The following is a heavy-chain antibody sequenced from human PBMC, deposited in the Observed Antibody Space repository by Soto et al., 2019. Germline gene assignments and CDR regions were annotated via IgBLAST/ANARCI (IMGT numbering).Heavy chain of an antibody. V-gene: IGHV4-39*01. CDR1: GGSISKSSYY. Sequence: SETLSLTCTVSGGSISKSSYYWVWIRQPPGKGLEWVGSMSYSGSTYYNPSLKSRVAISVDTSKNQLSLQVSSVTAADTAVYCCSRRAPEGFDPWGQGTLVTVSS. CDR3: SRRAPEGFDP. J-gene: IGHJ5*02. CDR2: MSYSGST.